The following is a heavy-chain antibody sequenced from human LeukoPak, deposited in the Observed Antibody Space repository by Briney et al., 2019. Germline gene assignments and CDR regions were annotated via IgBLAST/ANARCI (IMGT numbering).Heavy chain of an antibody. V-gene: IGHV3-74*01. Sequence: GGSLRLSCAASGFTFSSHWMHWVRQAPGTGLVWASRINSDGRSTSYADSVQGRFTISRDNAENTLYLQINSLRAEDTAVYYCARDLHSSSWFSSPFFDSWGQGTLVTVSS. D-gene: IGHD6-13*01. J-gene: IGHJ4*02. CDR3: ARDLHSSSWFSSPFFDS. CDR2: INSDGRST. CDR1: GFTFSSHW.